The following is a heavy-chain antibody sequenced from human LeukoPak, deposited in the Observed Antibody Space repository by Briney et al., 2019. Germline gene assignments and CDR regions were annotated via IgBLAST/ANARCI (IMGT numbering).Heavy chain of an antibody. Sequence: ASVKVSCKASGDTFTRYDINWVRQATGQGLEWMGRMNPNSENTGNAQKFQGRVTMTRDTSLDTAYMELSSLRSEDTAMYYCARIYASGRSDLWGQGTLVTVSS. CDR2: MNPNSENT. J-gene: IGHJ5*02. D-gene: IGHD3-10*01. V-gene: IGHV1-8*01. CDR3: ARIYASGRSDL. CDR1: GDTFTRYD.